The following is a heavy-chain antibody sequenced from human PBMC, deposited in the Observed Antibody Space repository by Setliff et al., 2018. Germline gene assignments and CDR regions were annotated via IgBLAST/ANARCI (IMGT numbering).Heavy chain of an antibody. CDR1: GDSISSSSYY. CDR3: ARMSGFLYMDV. Sequence: SETLSLTCSVSGDSISSSSYYWGWIRQPPGKGLEWIGSMYYGGGGSTYYNASLKSRVTISVDMSKNQFSLKLTSVTAADTAVYYCARMSGFLYMDVWGKGTTVTVSS. V-gene: IGHV4-39*07. J-gene: IGHJ6*03. D-gene: IGHD3-3*01. CDR2: MYYGGGGST.